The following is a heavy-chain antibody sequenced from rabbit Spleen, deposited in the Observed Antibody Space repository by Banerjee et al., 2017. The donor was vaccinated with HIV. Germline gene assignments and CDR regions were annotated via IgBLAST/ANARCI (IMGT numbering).Heavy chain of an antibody. J-gene: IGHJ4*01. CDR1: GFSFSSIYY. Sequence: QSLEESGGDLVKPGASLTLTCTASGFSFSSIYYMCWVRQAPGKGLEWIACIATNSGNTYYTSWAKGRFTISKTSSTTVTLQMTSLTAADTATYFCARDPGARDSEFDLWGPGTLVTVS. V-gene: IGHV1S40*01. CDR3: ARDPGARDSEFDL. D-gene: IGHD1-1*01. CDR2: IATNSGNT.